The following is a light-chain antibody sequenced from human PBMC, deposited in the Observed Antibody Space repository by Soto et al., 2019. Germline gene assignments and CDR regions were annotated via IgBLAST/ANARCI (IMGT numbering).Light chain of an antibody. J-gene: IGKJ1*01. V-gene: IGKV1-5*03. Sequence: DIQMTQSPSTLSASVGDTVTVTCRASQSVSGLLAWYQQKPGKAPKLLIYKASTLKSGVPSRFSGSGSGTEFTLTISSLQPDDFATYYCQQSYSAPRTFGQGTKVDI. CDR3: QQSYSAPRT. CDR1: QSVSGL. CDR2: KAS.